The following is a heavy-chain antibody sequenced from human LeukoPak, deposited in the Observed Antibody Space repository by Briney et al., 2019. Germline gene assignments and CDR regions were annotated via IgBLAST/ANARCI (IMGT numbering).Heavy chain of an antibody. V-gene: IGHV4-4*07. J-gene: IGHJ4*02. CDR3: ARDRLVLSKYSSGWYVDY. D-gene: IGHD6-19*01. Sequence: SETLSLTCTVSGGSISSYYWSWIRQPAGKGLEWIGRIYTSGSTNYNPSLKSRVTMSVDTSKNQFSLKLSSVTAADTAVYYCARDRLVLSKYSSGWYVDYWGQGTLVTVSS. CDR2: IYTSGST. CDR1: GGSISSYY.